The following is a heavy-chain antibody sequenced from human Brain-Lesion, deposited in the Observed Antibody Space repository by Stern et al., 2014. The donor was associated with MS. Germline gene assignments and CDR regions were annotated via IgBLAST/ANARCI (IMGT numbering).Heavy chain of an antibody. CDR1: GFSLSTTGVA. D-gene: IGHD5-18*01. Sequence: SGPMLVKPPQTLTLTCTFSGFSLSTTGVAVGLIRQPPGKALEWLAVVYWDDEKRYSPSLKSRLTITKDTSKNQVVLTMTNMDPVDTATYYCVHRGYNYGVFDYWGQGTLVTVSS. CDR2: VYWDDEK. J-gene: IGHJ4*02. V-gene: IGHV2-5*02. CDR3: VHRGYNYGVFDY.